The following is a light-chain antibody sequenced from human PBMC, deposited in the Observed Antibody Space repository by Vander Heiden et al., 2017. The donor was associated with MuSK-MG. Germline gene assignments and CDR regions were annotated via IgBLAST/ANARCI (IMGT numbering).Light chain of an antibody. CDR2: HDT. CDR1: NIGTTT. V-gene: IGLV3-21*04. CDR3: QAWSRSSDQFGV. Sequence: SSVLTQPPSVSVAPGQTATISCGGDNIGTTTVHWYQQRPGQAPLLVILHDTDRPSGIPERFSGSKSGNTATLTISRVEAGDEADYYCQAWSRSSDQFGVFGGGTRLTVL. J-gene: IGLJ3*02.